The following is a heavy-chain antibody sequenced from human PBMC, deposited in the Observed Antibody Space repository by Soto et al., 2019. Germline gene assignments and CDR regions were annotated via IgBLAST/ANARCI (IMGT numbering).Heavy chain of an antibody. J-gene: IGHJ4*02. Sequence: EVQLVDSGGGLVQPGGSLRLSCAASGFIFSNYVMSWVRQAPGKGLEWVSSISDSGGTSYYADSVKGRFTISRDNSKTTLYLQMTSLRVEDTAIYYCAKRPRALLTLDYWGQGTLVTVSS. CDR3: AKRPRALLTLDY. CDR2: ISDSGGTS. D-gene: IGHD1-26*01. CDR1: GFIFSNYV. V-gene: IGHV3-23*04.